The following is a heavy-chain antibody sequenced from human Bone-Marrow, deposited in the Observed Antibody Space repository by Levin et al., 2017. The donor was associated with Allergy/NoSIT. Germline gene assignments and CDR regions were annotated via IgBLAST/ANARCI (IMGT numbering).Heavy chain of an antibody. CDR3: ASLGYTISYYDYAMDV. CDR1: GGSISNSY. J-gene: IGHJ6*02. Sequence: SETLSLTCSVSGGSISNSYWSWIRQAPGKGLEWIGYIKNSGTTKYNPSLNSRVTISADTSKNQVSLMLTSVTAADTAVYYCASLGYTISYYDYAMDVWGQGTTVTVSS. V-gene: IGHV4-59*01. CDR2: IKNSGTT. D-gene: IGHD5-12*01.